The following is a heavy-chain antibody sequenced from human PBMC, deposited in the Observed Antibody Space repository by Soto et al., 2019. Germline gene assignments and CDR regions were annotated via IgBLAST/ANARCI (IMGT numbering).Heavy chain of an antibody. CDR3: TTDPPYCGGDCHFDY. CDR2: IKSKTDGGTT. D-gene: IGHD2-21*02. V-gene: IGHV3-15*07. Sequence: SVSNAWMNWVRQAPGKGLEWVGRIKSKTDGGTTDYAAPVKGRFTISRDDSKNTLHLQMNSLKTEDTAVYYCTTDPPYCGGDCHFDYWGQGTMVTVSS. J-gene: IGHJ4*02. CDR1: SVSNAW.